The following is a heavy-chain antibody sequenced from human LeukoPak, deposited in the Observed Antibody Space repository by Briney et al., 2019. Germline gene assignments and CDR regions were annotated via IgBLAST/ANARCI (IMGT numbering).Heavy chain of an antibody. J-gene: IGHJ4*02. CDR3: AQLKRFWTGYYFEQ. V-gene: IGHV4-39*01. D-gene: IGHD3/OR15-3a*01. Sequence: PSDTLSLTCTVSGVSIDSGADYWGWIRQTPGEGPEWIGTIYYNGLTYYSPSLTGRVTMSVDTSKNQFSLRLTSVTATDTALYYCAQLKRFWTGYYFEQWGQGTLVAVSS. CDR1: GVSIDSGADY. CDR2: IYYNGLT.